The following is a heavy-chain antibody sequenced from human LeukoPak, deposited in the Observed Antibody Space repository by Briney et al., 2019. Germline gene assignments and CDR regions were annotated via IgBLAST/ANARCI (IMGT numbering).Heavy chain of an antibody. Sequence: GGSLRLSCAASGFTFSSYWMHWVRRAPGKGLVWVSHINSDGSSTTYADSVKGRFTISRDNAKNTLYLQMNSLRAEDTAVYYCARAGRGLRYFDWLTYDDWGQGTLVTVSS. D-gene: IGHD3-9*01. CDR3: ARAGRGLRYFDWLTYDD. CDR2: INSDGSST. CDR1: GFTFSSYW. V-gene: IGHV3-74*01. J-gene: IGHJ4*02.